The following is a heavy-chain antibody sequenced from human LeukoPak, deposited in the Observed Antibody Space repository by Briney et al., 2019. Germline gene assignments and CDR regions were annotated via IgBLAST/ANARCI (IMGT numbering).Heavy chain of an antibody. CDR3: GRDFVNGAKARFDC. Sequence: GTSLRLCCAASGFSFTSYNFHWVRQAPGKGLQWLGFISYDGNIKYEDSVKGRFTISRDNSENTLYLQMNSLRAEDTAIYYCGRDFVNGAKARFDCWGQGTLVTVSS. CDR1: GFSFTSYN. D-gene: IGHD4/OR15-4a*01. CDR2: ISYDGNIK. J-gene: IGHJ4*02. V-gene: IGHV3-30*03.